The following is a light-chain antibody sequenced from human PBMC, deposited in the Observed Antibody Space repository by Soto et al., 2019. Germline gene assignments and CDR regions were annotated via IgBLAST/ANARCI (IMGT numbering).Light chain of an antibody. CDR1: SSDVGSYNL. CDR3: CSYAGSSTPYV. J-gene: IGLJ1*01. Sequence: QSVLTQPASGSGSPGQSITISCTGTSSDVGSYNLVSWYQQHPGKAPKLMIYEGSKRPSGVSNRFSGSKSGNTASLTISGLQAEDEADYYCCSYAGSSTPYVFGTGT. V-gene: IGLV2-23*01. CDR2: EGS.